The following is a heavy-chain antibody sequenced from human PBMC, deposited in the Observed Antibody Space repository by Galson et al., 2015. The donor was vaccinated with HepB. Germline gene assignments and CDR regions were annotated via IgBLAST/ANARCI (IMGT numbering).Heavy chain of an antibody. J-gene: IGHJ4*02. CDR3: ARDAKSGGATPFGLDYFDC. CDR1: GFSFSTYP. V-gene: IGHV3-30*04. Sequence: SLRLSCAASGFSFSTYPMHWVRQAPGKGLGWVAVISFVGSDEYYADSVKGRFTVSRDNSNNTVYLQMNSLRPEDTAVYYCARDAKSGGATPFGLDYFDCWGQGTLVTVSS. D-gene: IGHD1-26*01. CDR2: ISFVGSDE.